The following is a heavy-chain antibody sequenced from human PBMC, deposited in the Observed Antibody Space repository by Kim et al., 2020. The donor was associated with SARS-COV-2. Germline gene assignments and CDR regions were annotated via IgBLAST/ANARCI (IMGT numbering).Heavy chain of an antibody. V-gene: IGHV4-59*08. Sequence: SQTLSLTCTVSGGSISSYYWSWIRQPPGKGLEWIGYIYYSGSTNYNPSLKSRVTISVDTSKNQFSLKLSSVTAADTAVYYCARLGGSSSGAFDIWGQGTMVTVSS. CDR1: GGSISSYY. CDR2: IYYSGST. J-gene: IGHJ3*02. D-gene: IGHD6-6*01. CDR3: ARLGGSSSGAFDI.